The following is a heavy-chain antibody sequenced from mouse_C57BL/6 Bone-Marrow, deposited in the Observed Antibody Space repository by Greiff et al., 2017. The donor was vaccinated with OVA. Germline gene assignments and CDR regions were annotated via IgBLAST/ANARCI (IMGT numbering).Heavy chain of an antibody. J-gene: IGHJ4*01. Sequence: EVKLMESGAELVKPGASVKLSCTASGFNIKDYYMHWVKQRTEQGLEWIGRIDPEDGETKYAPKFQGKATKTAGTSSNTAYLQLSSLTSEDTAVYYCARGPRLPYAMDYWGQGTSVTVSS. V-gene: IGHV14-2*01. D-gene: IGHD3-2*02. CDR2: IDPEDGET. CDR1: GFNIKDYY. CDR3: ARGPRLPYAMDY.